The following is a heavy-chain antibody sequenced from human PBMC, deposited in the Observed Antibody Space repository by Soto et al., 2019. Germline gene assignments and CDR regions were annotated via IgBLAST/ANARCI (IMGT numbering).Heavy chain of an antibody. Sequence: EAQLSESGGGLVQPGGSLRLSCAASGFTFSTYPMSWFRQAPGKVLEWVSGISGSGISTYYADSVKGRFTISRDNSKNTVFLQMNSLRAEDTAVYYCAKPPVITASYYYYDMDVWGQGTTVTVSS. J-gene: IGHJ6*02. CDR3: AKPPVITASYYYYDMDV. V-gene: IGHV3-23*01. CDR1: GFTFSTYP. D-gene: IGHD4-4*01. CDR2: ISGSGIST.